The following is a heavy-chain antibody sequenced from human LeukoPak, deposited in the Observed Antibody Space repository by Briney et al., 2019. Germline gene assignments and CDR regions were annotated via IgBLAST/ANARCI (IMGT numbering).Heavy chain of an antibody. CDR1: GGSISSYY. J-gene: IGHJ3*02. Sequence: SETLSLTCIVSGGSISSYYWSWIRQPPGKGLEWIGYIYYSGSTYYNPSLKSRVTISVDTSKNQFSLKLSSVTAADTAVYYCARHNDQGPFDIWGQGTMVTVSS. D-gene: IGHD1-1*01. V-gene: IGHV4-59*04. CDR2: IYYSGST. CDR3: ARHNDQGPFDI.